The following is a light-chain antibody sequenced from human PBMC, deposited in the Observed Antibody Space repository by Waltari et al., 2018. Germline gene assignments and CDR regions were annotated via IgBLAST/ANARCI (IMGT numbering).Light chain of an antibody. Sequence: DIQMTQSPSSLSASVGDRVTIPCRESQSITIYLNWYQRKTGKAAELLIYNASSLQRGVPARCSGSGSGTDFTLTISSLKPEDCAIYYCQQSYSNPGTFGQGTKVEIK. J-gene: IGKJ1*01. V-gene: IGKV1-39*01. CDR3: QQSYSNPGT. CDR2: NAS. CDR1: QSITIY.